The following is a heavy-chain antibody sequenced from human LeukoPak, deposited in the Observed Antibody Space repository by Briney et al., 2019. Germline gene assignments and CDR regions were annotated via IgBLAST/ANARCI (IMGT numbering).Heavy chain of an antibody. J-gene: IGHJ4*02. CDR3: AKDADIAAAGYHFDY. D-gene: IGHD6-13*01. CDR2: INPDDGST. CDR1: GFTFRKYW. Sequence: PGGSLRLSCTASGFTFRKYWLHWVRQAPGKGLVWVSRINPDDGSTSYADSVKGRFTISRDSAKSTLYLQMNSLRAEDTAVYYCAKDADIAAAGYHFDYWGQGAPVTVSS. V-gene: IGHV3-74*01.